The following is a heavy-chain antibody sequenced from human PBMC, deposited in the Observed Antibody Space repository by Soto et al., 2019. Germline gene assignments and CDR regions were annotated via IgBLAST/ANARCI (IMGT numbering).Heavy chain of an antibody. V-gene: IGHV3-11*01. CDR2: ISSRDLSI. D-gene: IGHD6-19*01. J-gene: IGHJ4*02. CDR3: ARGSATGWHVNGRDYFDH. Sequence: QVRLVESGGDLVKPGGSLRISCTASGFIFSNYYMSWIRQAPGKGLEWVSPISSRDLSIYYPDSVKGRFTIFRDNAKNSLFLHMSGLRAADTAVYYCARGSATGWHVNGRDYFDHWGLGTLVTVSS. CDR1: GFIFSNYY.